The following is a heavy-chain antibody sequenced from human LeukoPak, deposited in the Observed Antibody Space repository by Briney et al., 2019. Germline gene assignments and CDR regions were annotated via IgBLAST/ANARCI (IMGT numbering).Heavy chain of an antibody. V-gene: IGHV4-59*08. CDR3: ARHGGTWLFDY. D-gene: IGHD1/OR15-1a*01. CDR2: IHYTGTT. J-gene: IGHJ4*02. CDR1: GGSINNYH. Sequence: SETLSLTCSVSGGSINNYHWSWIRQSPGEGLEWIGFIHYTGTTNYNPSLKSRVTISVDTSKSPFSLRLSSMTAADTAVYYCARHGGTWLFDYWGQGTLVTVSS.